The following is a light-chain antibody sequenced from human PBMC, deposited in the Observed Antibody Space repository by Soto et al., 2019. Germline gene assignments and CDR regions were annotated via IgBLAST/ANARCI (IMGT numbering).Light chain of an antibody. CDR1: QGISDY. V-gene: IGKV1-9*01. CDR2: GAS. Sequence: DIQLTQSPSFLSASVGDRVTISCRASQGISDYLAWYQQKPGKAPKLLIYGASPLQSGVPSRFTRSASVTEFTLSVSSLQAEDVANYFCQQFNAYPLTFGGGTKLE. J-gene: IGKJ4*01. CDR3: QQFNAYPLT.